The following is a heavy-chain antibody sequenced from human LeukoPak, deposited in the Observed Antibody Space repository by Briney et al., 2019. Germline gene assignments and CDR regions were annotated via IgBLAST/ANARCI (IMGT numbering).Heavy chain of an antibody. Sequence: ASVKVSCKASGGTFSSYAISWVRQAPGQGLEWMGGIIPIFGTANYAQKFQGRVTITADESTSTAYMELSSLRAEDTAVYYCAREAPTTRTLDYWGQGTLVTVSS. CDR1: GGTFSSYA. D-gene: IGHD1-1*01. CDR2: IIPIFGTA. V-gene: IGHV1-69*13. J-gene: IGHJ4*02. CDR3: AREAPTTRTLDY.